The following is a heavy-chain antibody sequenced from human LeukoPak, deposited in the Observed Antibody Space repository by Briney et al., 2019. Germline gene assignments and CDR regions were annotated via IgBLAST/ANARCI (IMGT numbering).Heavy chain of an antibody. V-gene: IGHV4-59*08. CDR1: AGSISTYY. D-gene: IGHD5-12*01. CDR3: ARHATGYDPFDF. Sequence: SETLSLTCSVYAGSISTYYWSWIRQPPGKGLEWIGYISYSGTTNYNPSLKSRVTLSVDTSQSQLSLRLTSMTAADMAVYYCARHATGYDPFDFWGQGTLVIVSS. CDR2: ISYSGTT. J-gene: IGHJ4*02.